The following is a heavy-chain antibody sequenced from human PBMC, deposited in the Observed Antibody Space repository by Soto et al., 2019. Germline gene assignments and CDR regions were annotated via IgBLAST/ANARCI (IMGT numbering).Heavy chain of an antibody. CDR3: AGALENPYVYYGPTV. J-gene: IGHJ6*02. V-gene: IGHV3-30*03. D-gene: IGHD1-26*01. CDR2: ISSDGTTK. CDR1: GIDLENYG. Sequence: PGGSLRLSCVASGIDLENYGIHWVRQAPGEGLEWVAVISSDGTTKSYIDSVRGRFTISRDNSKNTLYLQMNSLRVEDTATYYCAGALENPYVYYGPTVWGQGTTVTVSS.